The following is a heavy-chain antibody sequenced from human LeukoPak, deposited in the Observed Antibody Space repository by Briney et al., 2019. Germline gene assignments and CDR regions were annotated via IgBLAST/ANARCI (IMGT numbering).Heavy chain of an antibody. Sequence: GESLKISCQGSGYLFTSYWIGWVRQVPGKGLEWMGIIYPGDSDTRYSPSFQGQVTISAGKSISTAYLQWSSLKASDTAMYYCARQTGIVGAKYYFDYWGQGTLVTVSS. CDR2: IYPGDSDT. D-gene: IGHD1-26*01. J-gene: IGHJ4*02. V-gene: IGHV5-51*01. CDR1: GYLFTSYW. CDR3: ARQTGIVGAKYYFDY.